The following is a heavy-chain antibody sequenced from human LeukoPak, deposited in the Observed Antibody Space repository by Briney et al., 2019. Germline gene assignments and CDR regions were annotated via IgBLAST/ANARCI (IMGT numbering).Heavy chain of an antibody. D-gene: IGHD6-13*01. CDR1: GGSFSGYF. J-gene: IGHJ5*02. Sequence: SETLSLTCAVYGGSFSGYFWTWIRQPPGKGLEWIGEITHSGSTNYNPSLKSRVIISTDTSNNQFSLKLSSVTAADTAVYYWARDLSGIAAAGTWWFDPWGQGTLVTVSS. V-gene: IGHV4-34*01. CDR3: ARDLSGIAAAGTWWFDP. CDR2: ITHSGST.